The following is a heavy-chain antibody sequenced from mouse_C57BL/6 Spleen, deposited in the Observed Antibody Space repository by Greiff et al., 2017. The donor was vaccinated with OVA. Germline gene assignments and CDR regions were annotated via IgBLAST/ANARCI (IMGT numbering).Heavy chain of an antibody. CDR3: ARSGDGYFYYLDY. CDR2: IDPSDSYT. Sequence: QVQLQQPGAELVRPGTSVKLSCKASGSTFTSYWMHWVKQRPGQGLEWIGVIDPSDSYTNYNQKFKGKATLTVDTSSSTAYMQLSSLTSEDSAVYYCARSGDGYFYYLDYWGQGTTLTVSS. CDR1: GSTFTSYW. V-gene: IGHV1-59*01. D-gene: IGHD2-3*01. J-gene: IGHJ2*01.